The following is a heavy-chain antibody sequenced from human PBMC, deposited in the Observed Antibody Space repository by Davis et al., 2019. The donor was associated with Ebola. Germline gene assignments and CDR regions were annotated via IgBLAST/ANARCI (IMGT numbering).Heavy chain of an antibody. J-gene: IGHJ4*02. CDR2: ICPGDSDT. CDR3: ARQESLYGSSDY. D-gene: IGHD2/OR15-2a*01. V-gene: IGHV5-51*01. Sequence: PGGSLRLSCKGSGYSFTTYWIAWVRQTPAKGLEWMGIICPGDSDTRYSPAFEGQVTISVDRSTNTAYLQWSSLKASDIAMYYCARQESLYGSSDYWGQGTLVTVSS. CDR1: GYSFTTYW.